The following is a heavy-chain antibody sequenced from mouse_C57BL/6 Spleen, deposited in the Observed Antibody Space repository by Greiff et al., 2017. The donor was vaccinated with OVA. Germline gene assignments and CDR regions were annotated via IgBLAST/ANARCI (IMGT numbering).Heavy chain of an antibody. CDR1: GFTFSSYT. D-gene: IGHD2-3*01. CDR2: ISGGGGNT. CDR3: ARRPDCYADY. V-gene: IGHV5-9*01. J-gene: IGHJ2*01. Sequence: EVKLVESGGGLVKPGGSLKLSCAASGFTFSSYTMSWVRQTPEKSLDWVATISGGGGNTYYPDSVKGRFTISRDNAKNTLYLQMSSLRAEDTALYYCARRPDCYADYWGQGTTLTVSS.